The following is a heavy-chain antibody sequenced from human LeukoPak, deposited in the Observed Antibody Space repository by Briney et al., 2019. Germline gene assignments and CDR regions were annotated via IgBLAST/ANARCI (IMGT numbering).Heavy chain of an antibody. CDR3: ANHGRHYYDSSGPVFDY. Sequence: GGSLRLSCAASGFTFSSYAMSWVRQAPGKGLEWVSAISGSGGSTYYADSVKGRFTISRDNSKNTLYLQMNSLRAEDTAVYYCANHGRHYYDSSGPVFDYWGQEPWSPSPQ. CDR1: GFTFSSYA. D-gene: IGHD3-22*01. CDR2: ISGSGGST. V-gene: IGHV3-23*01. J-gene: IGHJ4*01.